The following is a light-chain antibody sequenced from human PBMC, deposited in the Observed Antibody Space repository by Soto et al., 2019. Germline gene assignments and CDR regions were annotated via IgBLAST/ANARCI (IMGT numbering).Light chain of an antibody. V-gene: IGKV1-39*01. Sequence: DIQMTQSPSSLSASVGDRVTITCRASQSISTFLNWYQQKPGKAPNLLIYAASSLQSGVPSRFSGSGSGTDFTLTISSLQPEDFATYYCQQSYRSPPTFGQGTKAEIK. J-gene: IGKJ1*01. CDR3: QQSYRSPPT. CDR2: AAS. CDR1: QSISTF.